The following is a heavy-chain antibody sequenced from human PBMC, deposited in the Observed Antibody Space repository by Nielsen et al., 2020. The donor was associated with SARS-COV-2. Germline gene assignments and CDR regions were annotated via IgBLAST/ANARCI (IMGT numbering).Heavy chain of an antibody. CDR3: AKRVDTSMVIGPFDI. CDR2: ISGSGGNT. D-gene: IGHD5-18*01. Sequence: GGFLRLSCAASGFTFSTYAMSWVRQTPGKGLEWVSAISGSGGNTYYADSVKGRFTISRDNSKNTVYLQMNSLRAEDTAVYYCAKRVDTSMVIGPFDIWGQGTMVTVSS. CDR1: GFTFSTYA. J-gene: IGHJ3*02. V-gene: IGHV3-23*01.